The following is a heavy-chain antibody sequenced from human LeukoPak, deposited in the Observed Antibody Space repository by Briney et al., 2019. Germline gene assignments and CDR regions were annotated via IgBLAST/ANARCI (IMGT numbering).Heavy chain of an antibody. J-gene: IGHJ6*02. CDR3: ARGVISYYYYYGMDV. V-gene: IGHV4-39*07. D-gene: IGHD2-15*01. CDR1: GGSISGSTYS. Sequence: SETLSLTCSVSGGSISGSTYSWGWIRQPPGKGLEWIVGMYYSGTIYYNPSLKSRVTISVDTSKNQFSLKLSSVTAADTAVYYCARGVISYYYYYGMDVWGQGTTVTVSS. CDR2: MYYSGTI.